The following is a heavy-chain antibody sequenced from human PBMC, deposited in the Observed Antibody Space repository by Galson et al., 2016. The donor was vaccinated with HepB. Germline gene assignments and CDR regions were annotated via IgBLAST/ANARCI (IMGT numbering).Heavy chain of an antibody. CDR2: VSTSGSATTM. CDR3: AKPFLSSGLYYFDY. CDR1: GFTFSSYE. Sequence: SLRLSCAASGFTFSSYEMNWVRQAPGKGLEWVSYVSTSGSATTMFYADSVKGRFTISRDNAKNSLYLQMNSLRDDDTAVYYCAKPFLSSGLYYFDYWGRGTLVTVSS. J-gene: IGHJ4*02. D-gene: IGHD6-19*01. V-gene: IGHV3-48*03.